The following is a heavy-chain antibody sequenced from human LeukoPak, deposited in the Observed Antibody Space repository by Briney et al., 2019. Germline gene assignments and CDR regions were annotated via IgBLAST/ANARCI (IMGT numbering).Heavy chain of an antibody. V-gene: IGHV3-64*01. CDR3: AKARGSYYEVFDY. CDR2: ISSNGGST. J-gene: IGHJ4*02. D-gene: IGHD1-26*01. Sequence: GGSLRLSCAASGFTFSSYAMHWVRQAPGKGLEYVSAISSNGGSTYYANSVKGRFTISRDNSKNTLYLQMNSLRAEDTAVYYCAKARGSYYEVFDYWGQGTLVTVSS. CDR1: GFTFSSYA.